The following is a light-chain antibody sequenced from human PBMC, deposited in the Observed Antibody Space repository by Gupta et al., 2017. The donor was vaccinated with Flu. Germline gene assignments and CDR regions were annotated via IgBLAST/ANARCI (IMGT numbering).Light chain of an antibody. CDR2: EGR. Sequence: SALTQPASVSGSPGQSIAIACTGTNSDSGAYNYVPWYQQHPGNHPKLMIDEGRNRPSGVSTGFSGSKSGNTASLTVSGRQAEDEDDYYGGSYGAVGVFGGGTKVTVL. J-gene: IGLJ2*01. CDR1: NSDSGAYNY. CDR3: GSYGAVGV. V-gene: IGLV2-14*01.